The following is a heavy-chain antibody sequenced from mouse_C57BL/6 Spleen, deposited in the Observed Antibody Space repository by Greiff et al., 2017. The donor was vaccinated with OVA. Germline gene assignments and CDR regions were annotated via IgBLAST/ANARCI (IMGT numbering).Heavy chain of an antibody. J-gene: IGHJ3*01. CDR3: ANNLDSSGFWFAY. CDR1: GFPLTSYG. CDR2: IWGDGST. Sequence: VQLKGSGPGLVPPSQTLSIPCTSSGFPLTSYGVTWVRQPPGKGLEWLGVIWGDGSTNYHSALISRLSISKDNSKSQVFLKLNSLQTDDTATYYCANNLDSSGFWFAYWGQGTLVTVSA. D-gene: IGHD3-2*02. V-gene: IGHV2-3*01.